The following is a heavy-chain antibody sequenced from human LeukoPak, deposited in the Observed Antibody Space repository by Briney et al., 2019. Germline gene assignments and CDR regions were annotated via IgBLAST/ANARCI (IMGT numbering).Heavy chain of an antibody. CDR2: ISSRSIYI. Sequence: KSGGSLRLSCAASGFTFSDYSMNWVRQAPGEGLEWVSSISSRSIYIHYADSVKGRSTISRDNVKNSLFLQMNSLRAEDTAVYYCARDSRHHRFLYWDWFDPWGQGTLVTVSS. J-gene: IGHJ5*02. V-gene: IGHV3-21*01. CDR1: GFTFSDYS. CDR3: ARDSRHHRFLYWDWFDP. D-gene: IGHD1-26*01.